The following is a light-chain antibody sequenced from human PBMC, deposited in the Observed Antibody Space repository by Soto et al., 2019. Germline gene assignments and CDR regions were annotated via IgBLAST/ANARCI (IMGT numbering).Light chain of an antibody. CDR3: GTWDSSLSHVV. Sequence: QSVLTQPPSVSAAPGQKVTIFCSGSSSNIGNNYVSWYQPLPGTAPKLLIYDNNKRPSGIPDRFSSSKSGTSATLGITGRQTGDEADYNCGTWDSSLSHVVFGGGTKLTVL. CDR1: SSNIGNNY. J-gene: IGLJ2*01. V-gene: IGLV1-51*01. CDR2: DNN.